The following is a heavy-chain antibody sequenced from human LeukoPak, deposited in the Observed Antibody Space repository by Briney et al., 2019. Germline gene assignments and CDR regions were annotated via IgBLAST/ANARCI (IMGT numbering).Heavy chain of an antibody. CDR1: GFTFSSYA. V-gene: IGHV3-30*04. J-gene: IGHJ4*02. CDR2: ISYDGSNK. Sequence: GGSLRLSCAASGFTFSSYAMHWVRQAPGKGLEWVAVISYDGSNKYYADSVKGRSTISRDNSENTLYLQMNSLRAEDTAVYYCARQYRGYSYGQPFDYWGQGTLVTVSS. CDR3: ARQYRGYSYGQPFDY. D-gene: IGHD5-18*01.